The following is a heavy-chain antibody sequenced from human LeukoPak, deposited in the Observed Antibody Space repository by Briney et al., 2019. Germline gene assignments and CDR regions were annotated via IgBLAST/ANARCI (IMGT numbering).Heavy chain of an antibody. CDR1: GGSISSYY. Sequence: PSETLSLTCTVSGGSISSYYWSWIRQPAGKGLEWIGRIYTSGSTNYNPSLKSRVTISVDKSKNQFSLKLSSVTAADTAVYYCAREDLSSGWQRPYYFDYWGQGTLVTASS. J-gene: IGHJ4*02. CDR2: IYTSGST. D-gene: IGHD6-19*01. V-gene: IGHV4-4*07. CDR3: AREDLSSGWQRPYYFDY.